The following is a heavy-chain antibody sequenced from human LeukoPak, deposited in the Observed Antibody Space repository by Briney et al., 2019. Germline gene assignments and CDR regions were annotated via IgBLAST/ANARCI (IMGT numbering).Heavy chain of an antibody. V-gene: IGHV4-59*11. CDR1: TLSMNCHC. J-gene: IGHJ4*02. Sequence: SLSPTCSADTLSMNCHCWGCNRQPARNVLGWKVYRFDSENNKDNHSLKNRITLSADTSKNQFSLRLSSVTAADTAVYYCATIKRGYIYGYFDFWGRGSLVTVSS. CDR2: RFDSENN. D-gene: IGHD5-18*01. CDR3: ATIKRGYIYGYFDF.